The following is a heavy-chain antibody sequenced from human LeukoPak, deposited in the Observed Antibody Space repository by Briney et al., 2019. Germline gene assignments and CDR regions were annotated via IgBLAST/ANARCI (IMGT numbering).Heavy chain of an antibody. CDR2: ISGGGGST. D-gene: IGHD6-13*01. J-gene: IGHJ4*02. CDR1: GFTFARHA. V-gene: IGHV3-23*01. Sequence: PGGSLRLSCAGSGFTFARHALTWVRQAPGMGLEWVSTISGGGGSTHYADSVKGRFTISRDNSKDTVFLQMNNLRAEDTAIYYCAREGGSCTSNSCSDYFDYWGQGTLATVSP. CDR3: AREGGSCTSNSCSDYFDY.